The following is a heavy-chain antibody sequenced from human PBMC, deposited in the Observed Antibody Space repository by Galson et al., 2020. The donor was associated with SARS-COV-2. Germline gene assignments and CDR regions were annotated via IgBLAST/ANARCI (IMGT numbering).Heavy chain of an antibody. CDR3: AKTGGSFYDSSGFYVFDY. V-gene: IGHV3-30*04. CDR2: ISYDGSNK. CDR1: GFTFSSYA. Sequence: TGGSLRLSCAASGFTFSSYAMHWVRQAPGKGLEWVAVISYDGSNKYYADSVKGRFTISRDYSKNTLYLQMDSLRAEDTAVYYCAKTGGSFYDSSGFYVFDYWGQGTLVTVSS. J-gene: IGHJ4*02. D-gene: IGHD3-22*01.